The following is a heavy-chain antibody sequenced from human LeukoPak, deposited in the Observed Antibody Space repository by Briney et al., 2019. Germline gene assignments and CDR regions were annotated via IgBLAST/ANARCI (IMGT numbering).Heavy chain of an antibody. Sequence: ASVKVSCKASGYTFTSYYMHWVRQAPGQGLEWMGIINPSGGSTSYAQKFQGRVTMTRDTSTSTVYMELSSLRSEDTAVYHCARDSISGDGAFDIWGQGTMVTVSS. CDR2: INPSGGST. CDR1: GYTFTSYY. CDR3: ARDSISGDGAFDI. J-gene: IGHJ3*02. V-gene: IGHV1-46*01. D-gene: IGHD1-20*01.